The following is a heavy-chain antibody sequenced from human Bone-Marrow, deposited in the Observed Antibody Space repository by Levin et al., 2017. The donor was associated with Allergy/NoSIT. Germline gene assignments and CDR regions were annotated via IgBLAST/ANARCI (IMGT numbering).Heavy chain of an antibody. J-gene: IGHJ4*02. CDR3: ARGCIYYGSGSSHTYFDY. D-gene: IGHD3-10*01. CDR2: INPNSGGT. V-gene: IGHV1-2*04. CDR1: GYTFTGYY. Sequence: GESLKISCKASGYTFTGYYMHWVRQAPGQGLEWMGWINPNSGGTNYAQKFQGWVTMTRDTSISTAYMGLSRLRSDDTAVYYCARGCIYYGSGSSHTYFDYWGQGTLVTVSS.